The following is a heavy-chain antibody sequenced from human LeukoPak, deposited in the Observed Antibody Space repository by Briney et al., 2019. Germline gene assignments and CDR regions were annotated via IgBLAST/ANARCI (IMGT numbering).Heavy chain of an antibody. Sequence: GGSLRLSCAASGFTFSGYWMHWVRQLPGKGLLWVSRIDVDGSSTYYADPVKGRFTISRDNAKNTLYLQMNSLRAEDTAVYYCARDTMLGMGNPWGQGTLVTVSS. J-gene: IGHJ5*02. V-gene: IGHV3-74*01. D-gene: IGHD3-10*02. CDR3: ARDTMLGMGNP. CDR2: IDVDGSST. CDR1: GFTFSGYW.